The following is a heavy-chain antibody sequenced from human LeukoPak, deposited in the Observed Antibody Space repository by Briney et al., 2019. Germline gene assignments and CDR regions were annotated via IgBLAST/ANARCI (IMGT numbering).Heavy chain of an antibody. CDR2: IYYSGST. CDR3: ARDQSSGWTFDY. CDR1: GGSISSSSYY. V-gene: IGHV4-39*07. D-gene: IGHD6-19*01. J-gene: IGHJ4*02. Sequence: PSQTLSLTCTVSGGSISSSSYYWGWIRQPPGKGLEWIGSIYYSGSTYYNPSLKSRVTISVDTSKNQFSLKLSSVTAADTAVYYCARDQSSGWTFDYWGQGTLVTVSS.